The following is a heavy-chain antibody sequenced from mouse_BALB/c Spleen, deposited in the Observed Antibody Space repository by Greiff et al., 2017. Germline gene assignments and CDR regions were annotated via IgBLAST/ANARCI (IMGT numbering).Heavy chain of an antibody. J-gene: IGHJ4*01. CDR1: GFTFSDFY. CDR3: ARDLYYYAMDY. Sequence: DVKLVESGGGLVQPGGSLRLSCATSGFTFSDFYMEWVRQPPGKRLEWIAASRNKANDYTTEYSASVKGRFIVSRDTSQSILYLQMNALRAEDTAIYYCARDLYYYAMDYWGQGTSVTVSS. CDR2: SRNKANDYTT. V-gene: IGHV7-1*02.